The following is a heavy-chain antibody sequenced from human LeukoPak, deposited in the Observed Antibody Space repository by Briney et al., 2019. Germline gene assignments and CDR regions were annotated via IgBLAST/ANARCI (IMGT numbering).Heavy chain of an antibody. J-gene: IGHJ5*02. CDR1: GGTFSSYA. CDR3: ARFASDYDYIWGSYRRRWFYP. Sequence: SVKVSCKASGGTFSSYAISWVRQAPGQGLEWMGGIIPIFGTANYAQKVQGRVTITADESTRTAYMELSSLRSEDTAVYYCARFASDYDYIWGSYRRRWFYPWGQGTLVTVSS. CDR2: IIPIFGTA. V-gene: IGHV1-69*13. D-gene: IGHD3-16*02.